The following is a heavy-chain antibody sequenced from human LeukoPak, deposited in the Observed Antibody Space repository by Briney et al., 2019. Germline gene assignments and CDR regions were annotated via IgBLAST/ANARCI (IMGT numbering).Heavy chain of an antibody. Sequence: SVKVSCKASGGTFSSYAISWVRQAPGQGLEWMGGIIPIFGTANYAQKFQGRVTITADDSTSTAYMELSSLRSEDTAVYYCARAYVWGSYRLNWFDPWGQGTLVTVSS. CDR3: ARAYVWGSYRLNWFDP. CDR1: GGTFSSYA. D-gene: IGHD3-16*02. J-gene: IGHJ5*02. V-gene: IGHV1-69*13. CDR2: IIPIFGTA.